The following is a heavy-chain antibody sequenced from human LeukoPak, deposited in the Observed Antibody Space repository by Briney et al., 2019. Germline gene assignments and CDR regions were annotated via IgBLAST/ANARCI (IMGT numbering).Heavy chain of an antibody. CDR2: ICTSGST. CDR3: ARRRGYSGYVDY. V-gene: IGHV4-4*07. CDR1: GGSISGFY. J-gene: IGHJ4*02. D-gene: IGHD5-12*01. Sequence: SETLSLTCTVSGGSISGFYWSWIRQTAGKGLEWIGRICTSGSTNYNPSLKSRVTISVDTSKNQFSLKLSSVTAADTAVYYCARRRGYSGYVDYWGQGTLVTVSS.